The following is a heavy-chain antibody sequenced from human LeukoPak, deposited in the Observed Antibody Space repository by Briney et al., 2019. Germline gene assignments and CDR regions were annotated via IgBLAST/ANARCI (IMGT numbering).Heavy chain of an antibody. Sequence: SETLSLTCTVSGASLSSYYWTWIRQPPGKGLEWIGYIYYTGSTSYNPSLKSRVTISVQTSKNQFSLKLSSVTAADTAVYYCAREYSNRYYYYYMDVWGKGTTVTVS. CDR2: IYYTGST. CDR3: AREYSNRYYYYYMDV. D-gene: IGHD4-11*01. CDR1: GASLSSYY. V-gene: IGHV4-59*01. J-gene: IGHJ6*03.